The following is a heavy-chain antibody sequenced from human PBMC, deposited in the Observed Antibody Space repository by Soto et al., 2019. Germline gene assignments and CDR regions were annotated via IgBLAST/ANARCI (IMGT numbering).Heavy chain of an antibody. CDR2: IYYSGST. CDR1: GGSISSYY. D-gene: IGHD5-12*01. J-gene: IGHJ5*02. CDR3: ARAGVGYSGYYQFDP. Sequence: PSETLSLTCTVSGGSISSYYWSWIRQPPGKGLEWIGNIYYSGSTNYNPSLKSRVTISVDTSKNQFSLKLSSVTAADTAVYYCARAGVGYSGYYQFDPWGQGTLVTVSS. V-gene: IGHV4-59*01.